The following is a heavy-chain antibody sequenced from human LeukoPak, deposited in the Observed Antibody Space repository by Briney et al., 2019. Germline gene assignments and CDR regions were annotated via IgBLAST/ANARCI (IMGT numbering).Heavy chain of an antibody. CDR2: VSYAGTIR. Sequence: PGGSLRLSCAASEFAFSNFAMHWVRQTPGKGLEWVAVVSYAGTIRYYTDSARGRFTISRDNSKNIVSLQMNNLTTEDMAVYYCAREKFDSWGQGTLVTVSP. CDR1: EFAFSNFA. V-gene: IGHV3-30*14. CDR3: AREKFDS. J-gene: IGHJ5*01.